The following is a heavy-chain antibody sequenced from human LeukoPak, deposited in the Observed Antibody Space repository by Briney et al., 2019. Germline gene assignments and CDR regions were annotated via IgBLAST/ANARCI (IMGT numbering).Heavy chain of an antibody. CDR3: ARGRERIPLPGLRY. J-gene: IGHJ4*02. V-gene: IGHV1-2*02. CDR2: INPNSGDT. D-gene: IGHD6-19*01. Sequence: ASVKVSCKASGYTFTGYYMHWVRQAPGQGLEWMGWINPNSGDTNYAQKFQGRVTMTTDTSISTAYMELSRLRSDDTAVYYCARGRERIPLPGLRYWGQGTLVTVSS. CDR1: GYTFTGYY.